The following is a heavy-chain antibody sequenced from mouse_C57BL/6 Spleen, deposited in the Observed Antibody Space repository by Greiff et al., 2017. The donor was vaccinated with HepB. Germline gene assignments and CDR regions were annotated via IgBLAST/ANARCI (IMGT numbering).Heavy chain of an antibody. V-gene: IGHV1-82*01. J-gene: IGHJ2*01. CDR2: IYPGDGDT. CDR3: ARDYYGDGYFDY. CDR1: GYAFSSSW. Sequence: QVQLKQSGPELVKPGASVKISCKASGYAFSSSWMNWVKQRPGKGLEWIGRIYPGDGDTNYNGKFKGKATLTADKSSSTAYMQLSSLTSEDSAVYFCARDYYGDGYFDYWGQGTTLTVSS. D-gene: IGHD1-2*01.